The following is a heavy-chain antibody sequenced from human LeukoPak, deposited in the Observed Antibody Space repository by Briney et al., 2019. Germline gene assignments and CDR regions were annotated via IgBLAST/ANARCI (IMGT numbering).Heavy chain of an antibody. J-gene: IGHJ3*02. CDR2: INHSGST. CDR1: GGSFSGYY. Sequence: ASETLSLTCAVYGGSFSGYYWSWIRQPPGKGLEWIGEINHSGSTNYNPSLKSRVTISVDTSKNQFSLKLSSVTAADTAVYYCAIIYYYGSGYEAFDIWGQGTMVTVSS. V-gene: IGHV4-34*01. CDR3: AIIYYYGSGYEAFDI. D-gene: IGHD3-10*01.